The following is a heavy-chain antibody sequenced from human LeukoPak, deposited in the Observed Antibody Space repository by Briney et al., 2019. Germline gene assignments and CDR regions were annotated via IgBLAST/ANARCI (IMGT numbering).Heavy chain of an antibody. J-gene: IGHJ4*02. D-gene: IGHD5-12*01. CDR3: ARDLFNGYGSNGAFDY. V-gene: IGHV3-48*03. Sequence: GGSLRLSCAASGFTFSSYEMNWVRQAPGKGLEWVSYISSSGSTIYYADSVKGRFTISRDNAKNSLYLQMNSLRAEDTAAYYCARDLFNGYGSNGAFDYWGQGTLVTVSS. CDR1: GFTFSSYE. CDR2: ISSSGSTI.